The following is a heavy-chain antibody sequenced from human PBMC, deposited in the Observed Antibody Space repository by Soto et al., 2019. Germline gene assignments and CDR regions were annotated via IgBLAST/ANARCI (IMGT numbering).Heavy chain of an antibody. CDR1: GYTFTDYF. J-gene: IGHJ4*02. CDR2: INPATGGT. D-gene: IGHD5-12*01. CDR3: ARSTQYSASLEFDY. V-gene: IGHV1-2*02. Sequence: QVQLVQSGAEVRKPGASVKVACTASGYTFTDYFIHWVRQAPGQGLEWMGWINPATGGTVLAQNFQCRVTMARDTPVNTVNMELSRMRSGDTALYYCARSTQYSASLEFDYWGQGNLGYVSS.